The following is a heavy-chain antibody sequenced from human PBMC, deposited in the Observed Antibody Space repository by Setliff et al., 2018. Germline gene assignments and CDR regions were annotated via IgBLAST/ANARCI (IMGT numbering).Heavy chain of an antibody. CDR2: IYPGDSDT. D-gene: IGHD3-3*01. J-gene: IGHJ3*02. CDR3: ARQAISGSDAFDI. Sequence: GESLKISCKGSGYTFTNYWIGWVRQMPGKGLEWMGIIYPGDSDTRYSPSFQGQVTISADKSISIAYLQWSSLKASDTAMYYCARQAISGSDAFDIWGQGTRVTVSS. CDR1: GYTFTNYW. V-gene: IGHV5-51*01.